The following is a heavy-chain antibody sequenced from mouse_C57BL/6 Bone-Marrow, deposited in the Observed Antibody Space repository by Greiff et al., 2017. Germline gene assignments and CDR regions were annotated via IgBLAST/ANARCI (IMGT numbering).Heavy chain of an antibody. Sequence: VQLQQSGPELVKPGASVKISCKASGYTFTDYYMNWVKQSHGKSLEWIGDINPNNGGTSYNQKFKGKATLTVDKSSSTAYMELRSLTSEDSAVYYCASDGYYPPWCAYWGQGTLVTVSA. J-gene: IGHJ3*01. CDR2: INPNNGGT. D-gene: IGHD2-3*01. CDR3: ASDGYYPPWCAY. CDR1: GYTFTDYY. V-gene: IGHV1-26*01.